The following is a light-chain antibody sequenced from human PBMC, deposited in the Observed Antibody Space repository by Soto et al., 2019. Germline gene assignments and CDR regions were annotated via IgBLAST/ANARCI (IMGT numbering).Light chain of an antibody. Sequence: QSVLTQPPSVSGAPGQRVTISCTGSSSNIGAGSDVHWYQQLPGTAPRLLIYGNDNRPSGVPDRFSASKSGTSASLAITGLQAEDEADYYCQVWDSSSDHGVFGGGTKLTVL. CDR2: GND. CDR3: QVWDSSSDHGV. J-gene: IGLJ3*02. V-gene: IGLV1-40*01. CDR1: SSNIGAGSD.